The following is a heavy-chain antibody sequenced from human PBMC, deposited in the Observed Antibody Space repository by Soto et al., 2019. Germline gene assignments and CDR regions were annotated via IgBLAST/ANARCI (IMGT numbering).Heavy chain of an antibody. J-gene: IGHJ5*02. CDR1: GGSISSYY. CDR3: AREGATVVTQGYWFDP. V-gene: IGHV4-59*01. CDR2: IYYSGST. Sequence: QVQLQESGPGLVKPSETLSLTCTVSGGSISSYYWSWIRQPPGKGLEWIGYIYYSGSTNYNPSLTVLVTISVDTPKSQFSLKLSSVTAADTVVYYCAREGATVVTQGYWFDPWGQGTVGTVSS. D-gene: IGHD4-17*01.